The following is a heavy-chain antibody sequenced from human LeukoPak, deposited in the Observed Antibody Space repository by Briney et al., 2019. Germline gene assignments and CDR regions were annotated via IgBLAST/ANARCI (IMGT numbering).Heavy chain of an antibody. CDR1: GVTFSSYW. Sequence: PGGSLRLSCAASGVTFSSYWMHWVRQAPGKGLVWVSRINSDGSSTSYADSVKGRFTISRDNAKNTLYLQMNSLRAEDTAVYYCAITGVLTGFDAFDIWGQGTMVTVSS. CDR2: INSDGSST. V-gene: IGHV3-74*01. CDR3: AITGVLTGFDAFDI. J-gene: IGHJ3*02. D-gene: IGHD3-9*01.